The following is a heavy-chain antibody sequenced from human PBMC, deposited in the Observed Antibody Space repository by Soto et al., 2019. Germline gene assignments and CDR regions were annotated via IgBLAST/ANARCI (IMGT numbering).Heavy chain of an antibody. V-gene: IGHV4-59*08. D-gene: IGHD3-9*01. CDR3: ASAPFAFLSGYSVADY. Sequence: PSETLSLTCTVSGASISNYYWSWIRQPPGKGLEWIGYIHYSGSTKYNPSLKSRVTISRDPSKNQSSLSLTSVTAAATAVYYCASAPFAFLSGYSVADYWRQGTLVTVSS. CDR1: GASISNYY. J-gene: IGHJ4*02. CDR2: IHYSGST.